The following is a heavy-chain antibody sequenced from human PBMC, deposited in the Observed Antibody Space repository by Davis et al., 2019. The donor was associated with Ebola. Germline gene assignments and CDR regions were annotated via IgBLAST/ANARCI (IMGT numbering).Heavy chain of an antibody. Sequence: AASVKVSCKASGYTFTNYYMHWVRQAPGQGLEWMGWINTNTGNPTYAKAFTGRFVFSLDTSVSTAYLQISSLKAEDTAVYYCATLPDVWGQGTRVTVSS. J-gene: IGHJ3*01. CDR2: INTNTGNP. V-gene: IGHV7-4-1*02. CDR3: ATLPDV. CDR1: GYTFTNYY.